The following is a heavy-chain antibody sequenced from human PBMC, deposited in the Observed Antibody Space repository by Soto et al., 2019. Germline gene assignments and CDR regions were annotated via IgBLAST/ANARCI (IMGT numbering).Heavy chain of an antibody. D-gene: IGHD3-22*01. V-gene: IGHV3-48*02. J-gene: IGHJ6*02. CDR1: GFTFSSYS. CDR2: ISSSSSTI. CDR3: ASVNSGYPQYYYYYGMDV. Sequence: EVQLVESGGGLVQPGGSLRLSCAASGFTFSSYSMNWVRQAPGKGLEWVSYISSSSSTIYYADSVKGRFTISRDNAKNSLYLQMNSLRDEDTAVYYCASVNSGYPQYYYYYGMDVWGQGTTVTVSS.